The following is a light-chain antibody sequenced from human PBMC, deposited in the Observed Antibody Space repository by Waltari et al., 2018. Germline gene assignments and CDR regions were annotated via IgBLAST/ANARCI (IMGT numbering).Light chain of an antibody. J-gene: IGLJ2*01. Sequence: QSALTQPASVSGSPGQSITISCTGTRSDIWSYNLVSWYQQHPGKAPKVMVDEVNKRASGVSNRCSGRKAGNTASLTIAGLQAEDEADYYCCSYAGSDTNILVGGGTKLTV. V-gene: IGLV2-23*02. CDR2: EVN. CDR1: RSDIWSYNL. CDR3: CSYAGSDTNIL.